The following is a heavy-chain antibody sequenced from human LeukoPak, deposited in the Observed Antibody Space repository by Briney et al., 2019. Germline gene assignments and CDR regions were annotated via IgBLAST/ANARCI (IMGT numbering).Heavy chain of an antibody. CDR3: ARQPLDDFWSGYLSYYFDY. CDR1: GGSISSFY. D-gene: IGHD3-3*01. Sequence: SETLSLTCTVSGGSISSFYWSWIRQPPGKGLEWIGYIYHSGSTNYNPSLKSRVTISVETSKNQFSLKLSPVTAADTAVYYCARQPLDDFWSGYLSYYFDYWGQGTLVTVSS. J-gene: IGHJ4*02. V-gene: IGHV4-59*08. CDR2: IYHSGST.